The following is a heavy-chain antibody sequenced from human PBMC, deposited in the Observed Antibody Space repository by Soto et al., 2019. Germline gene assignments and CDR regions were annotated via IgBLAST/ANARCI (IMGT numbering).Heavy chain of an antibody. CDR1: GFTFSSYG. V-gene: IGHV3-30*18. CDR2: ISYDGSNK. J-gene: IGHJ6*02. D-gene: IGHD3-22*01. Sequence: HPGGSLRLSCAASGFTFSSYGMHWVRQAPGKGLEWVAVISYDGSNKYYADSVKGRFTISRDNSKNTLYLQMNSLRAEDTAVYYCAKDLRYYDGSPLYGMDVWGQGTTVTVSS. CDR3: AKDLRYYDGSPLYGMDV.